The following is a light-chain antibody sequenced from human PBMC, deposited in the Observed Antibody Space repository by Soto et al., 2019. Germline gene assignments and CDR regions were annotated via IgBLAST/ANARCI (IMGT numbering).Light chain of an antibody. CDR1: QVVGSN. CDR2: GAS. J-gene: IGKJ2*01. CDR3: QQYNKWPPVT. V-gene: IGKV3-15*01. Sequence: EILLTQSPATLSVSPGERATLSCRASQVVGSNFAWYQQKSGQAPRLLIYGASARATGIPARFSGSGSGTEFTLTISSLQSEDVAVYYCQQYNKWPPVTFGQGTKLEIK.